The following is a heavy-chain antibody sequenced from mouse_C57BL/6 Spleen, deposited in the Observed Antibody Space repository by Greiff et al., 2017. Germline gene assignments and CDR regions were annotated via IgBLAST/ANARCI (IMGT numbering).Heavy chain of an antibody. V-gene: IGHV1-77*01. J-gene: IGHJ4*01. CDR3: ARGRDSDEGYAMDD. CDR1: GYTFTDYY. CDR2: IGPGCGST. Sequence: QVQLQQSGAELVKPGASVKISCKSSGYTFTDYYINWVKQRPGQGLGWIGKIGPGCGSTYYNEKFKGKATLTADKSSSTAYMQLSSLTSEDAAVDVCARGRDSDEGYAMDDWGQGTSVTVSS.